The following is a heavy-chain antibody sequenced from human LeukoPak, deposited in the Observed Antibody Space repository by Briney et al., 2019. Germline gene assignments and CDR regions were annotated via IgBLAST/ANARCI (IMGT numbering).Heavy chain of an antibody. CDR3: ARARSSSGYIDY. CDR1: GGTFSSYA. Sequence: SVKVSCKASGGTFSSYAISWVRQAPGQGLEWVGRIIPILGIANDAQKFQGRVTITADKSTSTAYMELSSLRSEDTAVYYCARARSSSGYIDYWGQGTLVTVSS. CDR2: IIPILGIA. D-gene: IGHD3-22*01. V-gene: IGHV1-69*04. J-gene: IGHJ4*02.